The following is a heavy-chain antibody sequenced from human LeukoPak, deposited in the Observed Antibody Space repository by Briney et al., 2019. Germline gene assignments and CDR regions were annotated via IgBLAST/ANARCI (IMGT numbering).Heavy chain of an antibody. D-gene: IGHD3-3*01. Sequence: GASVKVSCKASGYTFTGYYMHWVRQAPGQGLEWMGWINPNSGGTNYAQKFQGRVTMTRDTSISTAYMELSSLRSDDTAVYHCARGYNEEYYDFWSGYSSLDYWGQGTLVTVSS. V-gene: IGHV1-2*02. CDR1: GYTFTGYY. J-gene: IGHJ4*02. CDR2: INPNSGGT. CDR3: ARGYNEEYYDFWSGYSSLDY.